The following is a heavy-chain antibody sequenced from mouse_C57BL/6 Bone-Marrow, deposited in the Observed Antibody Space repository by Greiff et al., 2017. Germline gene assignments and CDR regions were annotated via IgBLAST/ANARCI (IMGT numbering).Heavy chain of an antibody. J-gene: IGHJ4*01. CDR2: IYPGDGDT. Sequence: QVTLKVSGAELVKPGASVKISCKASGYAFSSYWMNWVKQRPGKGLEWIGQIYPGDGDTNYNGKFKGKATLTADKSSSTAYMQLSSLTSEDSAVYFCARGYYGSSYAMDYWGQGTSVTVSS. CDR1: GYAFSSYW. D-gene: IGHD1-1*01. CDR3: ARGYYGSSYAMDY. V-gene: IGHV1-80*01.